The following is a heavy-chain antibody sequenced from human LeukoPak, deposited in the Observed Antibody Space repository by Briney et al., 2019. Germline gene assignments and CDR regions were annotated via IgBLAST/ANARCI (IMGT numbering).Heavy chain of an antibody. J-gene: IGHJ4*02. CDR1: GFTFSSYA. CDR2: ISGSGGST. CDR3: AKDKSITMIVVVYYFDY. Sequence: GGSLRLSCAASGFTFSSYAMSWVRQAPGKGLEWVSAISGSGGSTYYADSVKGRFTISRDNSKNTLYLQMNSLRAEDTAVYYCAKDKSITMIVVVYYFDYWGQGTLVTVSS. V-gene: IGHV3-23*01. D-gene: IGHD3-22*01.